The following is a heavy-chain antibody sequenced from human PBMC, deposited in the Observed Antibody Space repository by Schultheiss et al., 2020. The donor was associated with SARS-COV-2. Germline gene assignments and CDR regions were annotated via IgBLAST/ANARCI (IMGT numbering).Heavy chain of an antibody. Sequence: SETLSLTCTVSGGSISSGGYYWSWIRQHPGKGLEWIGYIYYSGSTYYNPSLKSRVTISVDTSKNQFSLKLSSVTAADTAVYYCARGRYLGYCSGGSCPSTYFDYWGQGTLVTVSS. D-gene: IGHD2-15*01. CDR3: ARGRYLGYCSGGSCPSTYFDY. CDR2: IYYSGST. J-gene: IGHJ4*02. CDR1: GGSISSGGYY. V-gene: IGHV4-31*03.